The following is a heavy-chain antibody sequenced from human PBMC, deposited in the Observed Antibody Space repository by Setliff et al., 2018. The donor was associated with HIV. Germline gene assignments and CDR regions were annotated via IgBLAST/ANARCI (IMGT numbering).Heavy chain of an antibody. D-gene: IGHD3-16*01. J-gene: IGHJ4*02. CDR1: GFTFSNFA. V-gene: IGHV3-43D*04. Sequence: GGSLRLSCTASGFTFSNFAITWVRQAPGKGLEWVSLIEWHGGRTFYADSVEGRFTIPRDNTENSLYLQMHSLRPDDTAFYYCVKTTGSVLGTYYFDLWGQGTLVTVSS. CDR2: IEWHGGRT. CDR3: VKTTGSVLGTYYFDL.